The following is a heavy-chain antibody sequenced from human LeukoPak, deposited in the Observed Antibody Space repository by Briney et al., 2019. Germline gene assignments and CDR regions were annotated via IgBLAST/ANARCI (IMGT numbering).Heavy chain of an antibody. CDR1: GYIFTSYA. Sequence: ASVKVSCKASGYIFTSYAMHWVRQAPGQRLEWMGWINAGNGNTKYSQKFQGRVTITRDTSASTAYMELSSLRSEDTAVYYCARVWISSGYEYYFDYWGQGTLVTVSS. CDR3: ARVWISSGYEYYFDY. D-gene: IGHD3-22*01. CDR2: INAGNGNT. V-gene: IGHV1-3*01. J-gene: IGHJ4*02.